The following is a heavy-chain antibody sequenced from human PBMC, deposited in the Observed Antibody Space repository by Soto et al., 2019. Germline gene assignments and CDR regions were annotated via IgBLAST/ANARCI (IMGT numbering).Heavy chain of an antibody. D-gene: IGHD5-12*01. CDR3: ARASDGYNCDY. CDR2: ISYDGSNK. Sequence: QVQLVESGGGVVQPGRSLRLSCAASGFTFSSYAMHWVRQAPGKGLEWVAVISYDGSNKYYADSVKGRFTISRDNSKNTLYLQMNSLRAEDTAVYYCARASDGYNCDYWGQGTLVTVSS. V-gene: IGHV3-30-3*01. CDR1: GFTFSSYA. J-gene: IGHJ4*02.